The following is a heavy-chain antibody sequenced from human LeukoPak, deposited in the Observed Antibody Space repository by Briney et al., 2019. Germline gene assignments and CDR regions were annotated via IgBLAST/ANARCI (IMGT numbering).Heavy chain of an antibody. CDR1: GYTLTELS. Sequence: ASVKVSCKVSGYTLTELSMHWVRQAPGKGLEWMGGFVPEDGETIYAQKFQGRVTMTEDTSTDTAYMELSSLRSEDTAVYYCATDGYRHQLLNWFDPWGQGTLVTVSS. J-gene: IGHJ5*02. V-gene: IGHV1-24*01. CDR2: FVPEDGET. D-gene: IGHD2-2*01. CDR3: ATDGYRHQLLNWFDP.